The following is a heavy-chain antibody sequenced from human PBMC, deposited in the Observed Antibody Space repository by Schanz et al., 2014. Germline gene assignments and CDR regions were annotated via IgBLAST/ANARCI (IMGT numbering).Heavy chain of an antibody. Sequence: QVQLVESGGGLVKPGGSLRLSCAASGFTFGSYPIHWVRQAPGKGLEWVAVISHDGNNKYYGDSVKGRFTISRDNSKNTVYLLMNSLRVEDTAVYYCARVVAAAPQGCNYWGRGTLVTVSS. D-gene: IGHD2-15*01. CDR2: ISHDGNNK. CDR1: GFTFGSYP. V-gene: IGHV3-30*04. CDR3: ARVVAAAPQGCNY. J-gene: IGHJ4*02.